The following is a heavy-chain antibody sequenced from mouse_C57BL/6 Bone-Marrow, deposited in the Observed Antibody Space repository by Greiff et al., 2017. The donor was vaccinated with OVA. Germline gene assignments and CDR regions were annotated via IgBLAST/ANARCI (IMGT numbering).Heavy chain of an antibody. Sequence: EVMLVESGGGLVQPGGSLKLSCAASGFTFSDYYMYWVRQTPEKRLEWVAYISNGGGSTYYPDTVKGRFTISRDNAKNTLYLQMSRLKSEDTAMYYCARQDYYYGNGFAYWGQGTLVTVSA. V-gene: IGHV5-12*01. D-gene: IGHD1-1*01. CDR3: ARQDYYYGNGFAY. J-gene: IGHJ3*01. CDR2: ISNGGGST. CDR1: GFTFSDYY.